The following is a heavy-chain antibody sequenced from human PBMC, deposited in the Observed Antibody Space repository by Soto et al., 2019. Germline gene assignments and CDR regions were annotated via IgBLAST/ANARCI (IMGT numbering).Heavy chain of an antibody. J-gene: IGHJ6*02. CDR3: TRYAPGERPYYFYYYGMDV. CDR1: GLSVSTNF. CDR2: IYSGGKT. V-gene: IGHV3-53*01. Sequence: GGSLRLSXAASGLSVSTNFMSWVRQAPGKGLEWLAVIYSGGKTFYADSVKGRFTISKDNSKNTLSLQMNSLRAEDTAVYYCTRYAPGERPYYFYYYGMDVWGQGTTVTVSS. D-gene: IGHD2-2*01.